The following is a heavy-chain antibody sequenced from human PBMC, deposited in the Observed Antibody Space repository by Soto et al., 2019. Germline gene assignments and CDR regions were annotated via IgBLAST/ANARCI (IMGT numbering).Heavy chain of an antibody. V-gene: IGHV3-30*18. CDR3: AKDNFVQFGSSSRYGGDWFDP. CDR1: GFTFSSYG. CDR2: ISYDGSNK. J-gene: IGHJ5*02. Sequence: QVQLVESGGGVVQPGRSLRLSCAASGFTFSSYGMHWVRQAPGKGLEWVAVISYDGSNKYYADSVKGRFTISRDNSKNTLYLQMNSLRAEDTAVYYCAKDNFVQFGSSSRYGGDWFDPWGQGTLVTVSS. D-gene: IGHD6-13*01.